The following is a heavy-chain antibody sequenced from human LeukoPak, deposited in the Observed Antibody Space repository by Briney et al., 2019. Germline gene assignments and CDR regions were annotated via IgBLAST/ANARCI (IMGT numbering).Heavy chain of an antibody. CDR1: GFTFSSYW. Sequence: PGGSLRLSCAASGFTFSSYWMHWVRQAPGKGLEWVSGISGSGGSTYYADSVKGRFTISRDNSKNTLYLQMNSLRAEDTAVYYCAKARGTVVPPFDYWGQGTLVTVSS. J-gene: IGHJ4*02. CDR2: ISGSGGST. CDR3: AKARGTVVPPFDY. V-gene: IGHV3-23*01. D-gene: IGHD3-22*01.